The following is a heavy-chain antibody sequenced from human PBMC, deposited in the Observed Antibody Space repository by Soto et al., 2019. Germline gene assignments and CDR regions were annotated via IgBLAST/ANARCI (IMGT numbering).Heavy chain of an antibody. V-gene: IGHV4-34*01. CDR2: INHSGST. J-gene: IGHJ4*02. D-gene: IGHD2-2*01. CDR3: ARGRYQPLRFVGLDY. CDR1: GGSFSGYY. Sequence: QVQLQQWGAGLLKPSETLSLTCAVYGGSFSGYYWSWIRQPPGKGLEWIGEINHSGSTNYNPSLKGRVTISVDTSKNQFSLKLSSVTAADTAVYYCARGRYQPLRFVGLDYWGQGTLVTVSS.